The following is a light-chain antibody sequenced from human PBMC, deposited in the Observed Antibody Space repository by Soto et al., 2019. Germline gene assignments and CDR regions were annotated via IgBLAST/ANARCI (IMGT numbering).Light chain of an antibody. V-gene: IGKV1-39*01. CDR2: AAS. Sequence: DIQMTQSPSSLSASVGDRVTITCRASQSISSYLNWYQQKPGKAPKLLIYAASSLQSGVPSRFSGSGSGTDFTLTIXSLQPXDFATYYCQQSYSTPLTIGGGTNVDIK. CDR1: QSISSY. J-gene: IGKJ4*01. CDR3: QQSYSTPLT.